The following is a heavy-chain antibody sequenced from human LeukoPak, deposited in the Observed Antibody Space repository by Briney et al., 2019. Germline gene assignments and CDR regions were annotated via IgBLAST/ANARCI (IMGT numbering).Heavy chain of an antibody. J-gene: IGHJ4*02. CDR2: IKEDGSLK. V-gene: IGHV3-7*01. D-gene: IGHD1-26*01. CDR3: ATTGSGSYYDY. CDR1: GFGFSNFW. Sequence: GGSLRLSCAASGFGFSNFWMSWVRQAPGKGPEWVANIKEDGSLKNYVDSVEGRFTVSRDNAKNTLFLQMNSLRAEDTAVYYCATTGSGSYYDYWGQGTLVTVSS.